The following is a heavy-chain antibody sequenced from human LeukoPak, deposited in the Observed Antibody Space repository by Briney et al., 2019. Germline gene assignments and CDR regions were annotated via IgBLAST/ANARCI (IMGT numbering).Heavy chain of an antibody. CDR2: ISTTGTI. CDR1: GFTFSNYN. J-gene: IGHJ4*02. CDR3: ARDRGDGYRFDY. Sequence: PGGSLRLSCAASGFTFSNYNMNWVRQAPGKGLEWVSYISTTGTIYYADSVKGRFTISRDNAKNSLFLQMNSLRDEDTAVYYCARDRGDGYRFDYWGQGTLVTVSS. D-gene: IGHD2-21*01. V-gene: IGHV3-48*02.